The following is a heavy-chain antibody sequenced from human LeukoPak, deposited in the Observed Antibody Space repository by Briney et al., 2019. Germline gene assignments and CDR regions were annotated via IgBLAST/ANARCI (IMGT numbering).Heavy chain of an antibody. CDR2: IYYSGST. Sequence: SETLSLTCTVSGDSISSGDYYWSWIRQHPGKGLEWIGHIYYSGSTYYNPSLKSRVTISVDTSKNQFSLKLSSVTAADTAVYYCAREDSSGYYSLYFDYWGQGTLVTVSS. CDR1: GDSISSGDYY. CDR3: AREDSSGYYSLYFDY. D-gene: IGHD3-22*01. J-gene: IGHJ4*02. V-gene: IGHV4-30-4*08.